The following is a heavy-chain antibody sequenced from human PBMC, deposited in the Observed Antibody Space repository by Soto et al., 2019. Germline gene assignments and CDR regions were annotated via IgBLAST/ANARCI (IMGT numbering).Heavy chain of an antibody. V-gene: IGHV3-30*03. D-gene: IGHD3-16*01. CDR3: PQNVDGSPFGS. Sequence: QVQLVESGGGVVQPGRSLTVSCAASGFTFSNYGMHWVRQPPGKGLEWVAVISYDGNDRHYTDSVKGRFTISRDNSKKTLYLQMNSLRAEDTAVYYCPQNVDGSPFGSWGQGTLVTVSS. J-gene: IGHJ5*02. CDR2: ISYDGNDR. CDR1: GFTFSNYG.